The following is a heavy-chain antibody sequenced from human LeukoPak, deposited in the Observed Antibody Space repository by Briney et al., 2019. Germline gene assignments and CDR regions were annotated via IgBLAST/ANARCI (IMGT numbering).Heavy chain of an antibody. CDR2: ISSSGSNI. D-gene: IGHD3-22*01. CDR3: ARDPTYDSSGYGAQYYFDY. Sequence: GGSLRLSCAASGFTFSSYEMNWVRQAPGKGLEWVSYISSSGSNIYYADSVKGRFTISRDNAKNSLYLQMNSLRAEDTAVYYCARDPTYDSSGYGAQYYFDYWGQGTLVTVSS. V-gene: IGHV3-48*03. CDR1: GFTFSSYE. J-gene: IGHJ4*02.